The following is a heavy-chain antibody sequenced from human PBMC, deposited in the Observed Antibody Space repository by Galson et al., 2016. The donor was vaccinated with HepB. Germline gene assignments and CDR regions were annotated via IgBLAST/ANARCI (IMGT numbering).Heavy chain of an antibody. V-gene: IGHV3-23*01. J-gene: IGHJ5*02. Sequence: SLRLSCAASGFTLTDYPMSWVRQAPGKGLEWVSVINSRGNSTYYADSVKGRFDISRDTSKNTLILQMNNLRDDDTAVYCCASVGYTKCWFDPWGQGTHVTVSS. CDR2: INSRGNST. D-gene: IGHD6-13*01. CDR1: GFTLTDYP. CDR3: ASVGYTKCWFDP.